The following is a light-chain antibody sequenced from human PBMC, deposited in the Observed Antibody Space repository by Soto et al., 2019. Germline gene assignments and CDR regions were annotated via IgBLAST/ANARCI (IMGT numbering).Light chain of an antibody. CDR2: AAS. CDR1: QDIAIY. CDR3: QQSNSFPLT. J-gene: IGKJ4*01. V-gene: IGKV1-12*01. Sequence: IQLTQSPAYVSASVGDRGTFTCRASQDIAIYLAWYQQKPGEAPNLLIYAASSLQSGVPSRFSGSGSGTDFPLTISSLQPEDSATYYCQQSNSFPLTFGGGTKV.